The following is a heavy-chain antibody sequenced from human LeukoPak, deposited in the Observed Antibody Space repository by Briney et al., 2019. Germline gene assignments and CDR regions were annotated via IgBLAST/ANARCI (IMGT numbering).Heavy chain of an antibody. V-gene: IGHV1-46*01. Sequence: ASVKVSCKASGYTFTSYYMHWVRQAPGQGHEWMGIINPSGGSTSYAQKFQGRVTMTRDTSTRTVYMELSSLRSEDTAVYYCARDWGLTAAAGTDYYYGMDVWGQGTTVTVSS. CDR1: GYTFTSYY. CDR3: ARDWGLTAAAGTDYYYGMDV. J-gene: IGHJ6*02. D-gene: IGHD6-13*01. CDR2: INPSGGST.